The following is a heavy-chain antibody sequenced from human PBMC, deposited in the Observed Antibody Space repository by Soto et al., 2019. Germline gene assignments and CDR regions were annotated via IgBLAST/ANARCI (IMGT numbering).Heavy chain of an antibody. CDR1: GGSISDYY. CDR3: ARHGAYSTSVYYYYGMDV. Sequence: ETLSLTCTVSGGSISDYYWSWIRQPPGKGLEWIGFIHYGGPTYYSPSLQSRVTISLDTAKNHFSLNLRSVTAADTAVYYCARHGAYSTSVYYYYGMDVWGQGTTVTVSS. D-gene: IGHD6-13*01. J-gene: IGHJ6*02. V-gene: IGHV4-59*04. CDR2: IHYGGPT.